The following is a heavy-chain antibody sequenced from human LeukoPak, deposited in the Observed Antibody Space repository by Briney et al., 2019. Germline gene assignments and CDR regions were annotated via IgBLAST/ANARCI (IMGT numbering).Heavy chain of an antibody. Sequence: GGSLRLSCAASGFTFSSAWMSWVHQAPGKGLEWVGRIKSKTDGGTTDYAAPVKGRFTISRDDSKNTLYLQMNSLKTEDTAVYYCTTDFQRITMVRGVIFWGQGTLVTVSS. J-gene: IGHJ4*02. CDR2: IKSKTDGGTT. CDR1: GFTFSSAW. D-gene: IGHD3-10*01. V-gene: IGHV3-15*01. CDR3: TTDFQRITMVRGVIF.